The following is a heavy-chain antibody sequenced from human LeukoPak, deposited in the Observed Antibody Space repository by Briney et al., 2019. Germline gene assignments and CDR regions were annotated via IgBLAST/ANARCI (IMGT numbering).Heavy chain of an antibody. Sequence: ASVKVSCKASGYMLTGYYIHWVRQAPGQGLEWMGWINPNSGDTNYAQKFQGRVSMTQDTSISTAYMALNRLRSDDTAVYYCARGMDYGDYARDFDYWGQGTLVTVSS. CDR3: ARGMDYGDYARDFDY. D-gene: IGHD4-17*01. CDR2: INPNSGDT. J-gene: IGHJ4*02. V-gene: IGHV1-2*02. CDR1: GYMLTGYY.